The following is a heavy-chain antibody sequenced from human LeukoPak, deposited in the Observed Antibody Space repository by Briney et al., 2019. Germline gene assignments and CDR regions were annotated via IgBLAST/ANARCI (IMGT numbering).Heavy chain of an antibody. CDR2: ISGSGAST. V-gene: IGHV3-23*01. Sequence: GGSLRLSCLTSGFTLSTNAMSWVRQAPGKGLEWISGISGSGASTYYADSVKGRFTISRDDSRNTLYLQMNSLRGDDTAVYYCAKDFTGHKAFDMWGQGTMVTVS. CDR3: AKDFTGHKAFDM. CDR1: GFTLSTNA. J-gene: IGHJ3*02.